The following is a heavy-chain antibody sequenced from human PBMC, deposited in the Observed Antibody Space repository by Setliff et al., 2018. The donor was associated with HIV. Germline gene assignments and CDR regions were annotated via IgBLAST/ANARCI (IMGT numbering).Heavy chain of an antibody. CDR1: GFTFSNAW. J-gene: IGHJ4*02. D-gene: IGHD3-9*01. CDR2: MKTKTDGGTT. Sequence: PGGSLRLSCAGSGFTFSNAWMSWVRQAPGKGLEWVGRMKTKTDGGTTDYAAPVKVRFTISRDDSTKTLHLQMNSLKTEDTAVYYCARDPASPDYYARFDYWGQGALVTVSS. CDR3: ARDPASPDYYARFDY. V-gene: IGHV3-15*01.